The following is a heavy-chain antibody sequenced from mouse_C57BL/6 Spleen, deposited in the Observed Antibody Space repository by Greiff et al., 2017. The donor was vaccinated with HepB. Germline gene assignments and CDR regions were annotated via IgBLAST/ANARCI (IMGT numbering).Heavy chain of an antibody. CDR2: INPYNGGT. V-gene: IGHV1-19*01. Sequence: EVQLQQSGPVLVKPGASVKMSCKASGYTFTDYYMNWVKQSHGKSLEWIGVINPYNGGTSYNQKFKGKATLTVEKSSSTAYMELNSLTSEDSAVYYCARKSNYVRGAMGYWGQGTSVTVSS. CDR1: GYTFTDYY. CDR3: ARKSNYVRGAMGY. D-gene: IGHD2-5*01. J-gene: IGHJ4*01.